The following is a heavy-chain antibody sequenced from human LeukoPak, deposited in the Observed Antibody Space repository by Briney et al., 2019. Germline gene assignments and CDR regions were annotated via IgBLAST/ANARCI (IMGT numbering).Heavy chain of an antibody. J-gene: IGHJ4*02. CDR1: GFTFSSYG. CDR3: AKAEGYDILTGLDY. Sequence: GALRLSCVASGFTFSSYGMSWVRQAPGKGLEWVAGISDSGISTYYADFVKGRFTISRDNSKNTLYLQMNSLRTEDTAVYYCAKAEGYDILTGLDYWGQGTLVTVSS. D-gene: IGHD3-9*01. V-gene: IGHV3-23*01. CDR2: ISDSGIST.